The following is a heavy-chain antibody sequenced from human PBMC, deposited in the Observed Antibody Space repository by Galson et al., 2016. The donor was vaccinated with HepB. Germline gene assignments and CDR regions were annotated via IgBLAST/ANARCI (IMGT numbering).Heavy chain of an antibody. CDR2: INPSGGST. V-gene: IGHV1-46*01. CDR3: ARIWVRDGLDY. Sequence: SVKVSCKASGYTFTNYYIHWVRQAPGQGLEWMGIINPSGGSTNYAQKFQGRVTMTRDTSTNTAYMELSSLRLEDTAVYYCARIWVRDGLDYWGQGTPVTVSS. J-gene: IGHJ4*02. CDR1: GYTFTNYY. D-gene: IGHD3-10*01.